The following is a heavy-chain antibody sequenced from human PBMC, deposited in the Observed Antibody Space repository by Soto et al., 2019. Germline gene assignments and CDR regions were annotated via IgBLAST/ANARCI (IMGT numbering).Heavy chain of an antibody. J-gene: IGHJ1*01. D-gene: IGHD3-22*01. CDR3: AREDESSGHAGPFQH. V-gene: IGHV3-30-3*01. CDR1: GFSFSSYV. Sequence: QVQLVESGGGVVQPGRSLRLSCTVSGFSFSSYVMHWVRQAPGEGLEWVAGISVDGSSTHYADSVKGRFTISRDNSKNTMYLQMDSLTAEETTVYYCAREDESSGHAGPFQHWGQGTLVTVSS. CDR2: ISVDGSST.